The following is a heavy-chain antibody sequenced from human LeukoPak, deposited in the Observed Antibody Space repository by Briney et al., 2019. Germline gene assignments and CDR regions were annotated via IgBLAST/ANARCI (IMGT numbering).Heavy chain of an antibody. D-gene: IGHD4-23*01. CDR3: ARQPLGGNGARYFDY. J-gene: IGHJ4*02. CDR2: IWPDDSDT. V-gene: IGHV5-51*01. Sequence: GESLKISCKASGFSFTSYWIGWVRQMPGKGLEWMGIIWPDDSDTRYSPSLQGQVTISADKSISTAYLRWSSLQASDTAMYYCARQPLGGNGARYFDYWGPGTWVTVSS. CDR1: GFSFTSYW.